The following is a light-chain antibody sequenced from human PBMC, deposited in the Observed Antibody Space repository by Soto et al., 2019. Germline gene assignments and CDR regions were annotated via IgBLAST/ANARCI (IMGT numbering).Light chain of an antibody. CDR3: QHFGGTTFT. J-gene: IGKJ5*01. V-gene: IGKV3-20*01. CDR1: QSVSSSY. CDR2: RAS. Sequence: EIVLTQSPGTLSLSPGERATLSYRASQSVSSSYLAWYQQKPGQAPKVLIYRASSRATGIPDRFSGSGSGTHFTLTISRLEPGDFAVYYCQHFGGTTFTFGQGTRLEIK.